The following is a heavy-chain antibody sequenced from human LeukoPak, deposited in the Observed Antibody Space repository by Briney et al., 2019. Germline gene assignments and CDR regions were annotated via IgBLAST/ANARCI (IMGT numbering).Heavy chain of an antibody. V-gene: IGHV7-4-1*02. CDR3: ARTYYYGSGSYYRQWGYYYYYMDV. CDR2: INTNTGNP. J-gene: IGHJ6*03. CDR1: GYTFTSYA. Sequence: GASVKVSCKASGYTFTSYAMNWVRQAPGQGLEWMGWINTNTGNPTYAQGFTGRFVFSLDTSVSTAYLQISSLKAEDTAVYYCARTYYYGSGSYYRQWGYYYYYMDVWSKGTTVTVSS. D-gene: IGHD3-10*01.